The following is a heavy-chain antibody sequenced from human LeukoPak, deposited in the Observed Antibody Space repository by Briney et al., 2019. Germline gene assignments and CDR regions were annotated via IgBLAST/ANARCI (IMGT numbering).Heavy chain of an antibody. CDR3: ARAPRYDILTGYNPYYYYYYMDV. D-gene: IGHD3-9*01. CDR2: ISSSSSTI. J-gene: IGHJ6*03. Sequence: PGGSLRLSCAASGFTFSSYSMNWVRQAPGKGLEWVSYISSSSSTIYYADSVKGRFTISRDNAKNSLYLQMNSLRAEDTAVYYCARAPRYDILTGYNPYYYYYYMDVWGKGTTVTVSS. V-gene: IGHV3-48*01. CDR1: GFTFSSYS.